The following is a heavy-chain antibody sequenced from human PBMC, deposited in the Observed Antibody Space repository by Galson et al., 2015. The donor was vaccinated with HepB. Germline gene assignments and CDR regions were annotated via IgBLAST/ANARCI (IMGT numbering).Heavy chain of an antibody. CDR1: GFTFSSYS. D-gene: IGHD3-22*01. CDR3: AIDHTNYYDSSGYFN. Sequence: SLRLSCAASGFTFSSYSMNWVRQAPGKGLEWVSYISSSSSTIYYADSVKGRFTISRDNAKNSLYLQMNSLRDEDTAVYYCAIDHTNYYDSSGYFNWGQGTLVTVSS. CDR2: ISSSSSTI. V-gene: IGHV3-48*02. J-gene: IGHJ4*02.